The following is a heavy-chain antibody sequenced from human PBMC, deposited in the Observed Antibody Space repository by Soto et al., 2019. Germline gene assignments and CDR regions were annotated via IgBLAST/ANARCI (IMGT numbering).Heavy chain of an antibody. D-gene: IGHD3-22*01. Sequence: ASAKVSCKASGYTFTSYAMHWVRQAPGQRLEWMGWINAGNGNTKYSQKFQGRVTITRDTSASTAYMELSSLRSEDTAVYYCARTSMIVVPRPFDYWGQGTLVTVS. CDR2: INAGNGNT. J-gene: IGHJ4*02. CDR1: GYTFTSYA. V-gene: IGHV1-3*01. CDR3: ARTSMIVVPRPFDY.